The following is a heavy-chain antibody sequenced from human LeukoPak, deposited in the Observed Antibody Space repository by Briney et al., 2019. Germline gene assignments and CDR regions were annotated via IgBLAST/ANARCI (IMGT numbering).Heavy chain of an antibody. CDR2: IIPIFGTA. V-gene: IGHV1-69*13. D-gene: IGHD3-3*01. J-gene: IGHJ3*02. Sequence: SVKVSCKASGGTFSSYAISWVRQAPGQGLEWMGGIIPIFGTANYAQKFQGRVTITADESTSTAYMELSSLRSEDTAVYYCAREWGYDFWSGYYTNAFDIWGQGTMVTVSS. CDR3: AREWGYDFWSGYYTNAFDI. CDR1: GGTFSSYA.